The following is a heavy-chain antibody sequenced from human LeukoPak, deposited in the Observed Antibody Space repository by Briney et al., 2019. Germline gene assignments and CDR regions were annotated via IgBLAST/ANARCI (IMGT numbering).Heavy chain of an antibody. CDR1: GFTFSYYY. CDR3: ARAYGQVYFDN. J-gene: IGHJ4*02. Sequence: GGSLRLSCAASGFTFSYYYRRWLRQAGGKGLEWVSYISTGSSYTKYADSVKGRFTISRDNAKNSLSLQMSSVRAEDTAIYYCARAYGQVYFDNGGQGTLVTVS. CDR2: ISTGSSYT. D-gene: IGHD3-10*01. V-gene: IGHV3-11*06.